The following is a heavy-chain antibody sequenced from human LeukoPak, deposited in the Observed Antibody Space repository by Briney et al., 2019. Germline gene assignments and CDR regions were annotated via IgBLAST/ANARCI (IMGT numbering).Heavy chain of an antibody. CDR1: GNSIRSYY. J-gene: IGHJ4*02. Sequence: PSETLSLTCTVSGNSIRSYYWNWIRQPPGKGLEWIGYIYYSGTTSYNPSLRSRVTISVDMSKKQFSLRLTSVTAADTAVYYCARQSEGFDSWGQGTLVTVSS. CDR3: ARQSEGFDS. V-gene: IGHV4-59*08. CDR2: IYYSGTT.